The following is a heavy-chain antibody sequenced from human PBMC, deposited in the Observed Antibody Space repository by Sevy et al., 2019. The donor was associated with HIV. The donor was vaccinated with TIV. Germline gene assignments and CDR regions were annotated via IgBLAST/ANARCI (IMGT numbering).Heavy chain of an antibody. CDR1: GFTFSSYA. D-gene: IGHD2-15*01. J-gene: IGHJ6*02. CDR2: ISYDGSNK. Sequence: GGSLRLSCAASGFTFSSYAMHWVRQAPGKGLEWVAVISYDGSNKCYADSVKGRFTISRDNSKNTLYLQMNSLRAEDTAVYYCARDPRGGYCSGGSCYGGMDVWGQGTTVTVSS. CDR3: ARDPRGGYCSGGSCYGGMDV. V-gene: IGHV3-30-3*01.